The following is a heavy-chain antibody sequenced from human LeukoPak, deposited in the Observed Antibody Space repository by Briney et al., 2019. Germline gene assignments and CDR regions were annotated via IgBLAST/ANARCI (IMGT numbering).Heavy chain of an antibody. J-gene: IGHJ4*02. D-gene: IGHD3-22*01. CDR3: ARPYDSSGYYPGL. Sequence: GGSLRLSCAASGFTFSSYAMHWVRQAPGKGLEWVAVISYDGSNKYYADPVKGRFTISKDNSKNTLYLQMNSLRAEDTAVYYCARPYDSSGYYPGLWGQGTLVTVSS. CDR1: GFTFSSYA. V-gene: IGHV3-30*14. CDR2: ISYDGSNK.